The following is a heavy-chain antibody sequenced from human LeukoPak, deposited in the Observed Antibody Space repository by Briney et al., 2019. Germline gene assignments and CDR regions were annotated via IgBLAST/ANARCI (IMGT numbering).Heavy chain of an antibody. Sequence: GGSLRLSCAASGFTFDGYGMSWVRQAPGKGLEWVSGINWNGGSTGYADPVKGRFTISRDNAKNSLYLQMNSLRAEDTALYYCARDPGIAAAEDDYWGQGTLVTVSS. J-gene: IGHJ4*02. CDR3: ARDPGIAAAEDDY. CDR2: INWNGGST. CDR1: GFTFDGYG. D-gene: IGHD6-13*01. V-gene: IGHV3-20*04.